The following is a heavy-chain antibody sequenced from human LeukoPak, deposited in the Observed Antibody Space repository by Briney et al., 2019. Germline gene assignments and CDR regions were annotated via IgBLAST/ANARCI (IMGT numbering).Heavy chain of an antibody. D-gene: IGHD2-15*01. CDR1: GASISSGSYS. CDR3: ARGHCTSGSCSRWFDP. V-gene: IGHV4-61*02. J-gene: IGHJ5*02. CDR2: NYTSGST. Sequence: SETLSLTCTVSGASISSGSYSWSWIRQPAGKGLEWIGRNYTSGSTNYNPSLKSRVTISVDTSKNQFSLKLSSVTAADTAVYYCARGHCTSGSCSRWFDPWGQGTLVTVSS.